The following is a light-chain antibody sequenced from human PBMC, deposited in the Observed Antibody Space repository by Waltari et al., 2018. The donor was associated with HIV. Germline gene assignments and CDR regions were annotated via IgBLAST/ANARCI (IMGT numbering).Light chain of an antibody. J-gene: IGLJ2*01. CDR1: SSNIGRNT. CDR3: AAWDDSLNVVV. CDR2: SNN. Sequence: QSVLTQPPSASGTPGQRVPISCSGSSSNIGRNTVNWYQQLPGTAPKLLIYSNNQRPSGVPDRFSGSKSGTSASLAISGLQSEDEADYYCAAWDDSLNVVVFGGGTKLTVL. V-gene: IGLV1-44*01.